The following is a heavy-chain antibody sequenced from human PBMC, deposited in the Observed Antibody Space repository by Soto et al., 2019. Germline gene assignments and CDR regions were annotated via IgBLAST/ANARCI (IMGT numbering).Heavy chain of an antibody. Sequence: SETLSLTCAVYGGSFSGYYWSWIRQPPGKGLEWIGEINHSGSTNYNPSLKSRVTISVDTSKNQFSLKLSSVTAADTAVYYCARGPVCSSTSCYDRHYYYGMDVWGQGTTVTVSS. CDR2: INHSGST. J-gene: IGHJ6*01. V-gene: IGHV4-34*01. CDR3: ARGPVCSSTSCYDRHYYYGMDV. CDR1: GGSFSGYY. D-gene: IGHD2-2*01.